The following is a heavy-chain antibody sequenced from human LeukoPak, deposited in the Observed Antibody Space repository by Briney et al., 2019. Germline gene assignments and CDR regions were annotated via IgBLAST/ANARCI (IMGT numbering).Heavy chain of an antibody. Sequence: PGGSLRLSCAASEFTFRSYEMNWVRQAPGKGLEWISYISNSDTTTDYADSVKGRFTISRDNAKNSLYLQMNSLRVEDTAVYYCARGLVGYYAMDVWGQGTTVTVSS. CDR2: ISNSDTTT. CDR1: EFTFRSYE. D-gene: IGHD3-10*01. J-gene: IGHJ6*02. V-gene: IGHV3-48*03. CDR3: ARGLVGYYAMDV.